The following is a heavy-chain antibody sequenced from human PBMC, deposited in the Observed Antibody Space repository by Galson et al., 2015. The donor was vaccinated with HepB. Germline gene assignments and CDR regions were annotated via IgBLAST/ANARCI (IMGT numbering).Heavy chain of an antibody. CDR2: IYHSGST. V-gene: IGHV4-4*02. CDR3: ARQGSSNYYYYGMDV. Sequence: SETLSLTCAVSGGSISSSNWWSWVRQPPGKGLEWIGEIYHSGSTNYNPSLKSRVTISVDKSKNQFSLKLSSVTAADTAVYYCARQGSSNYYYYGMDVWGQGTAVTVSS. D-gene: IGHD6-6*01. CDR1: GGSISSSNW. J-gene: IGHJ6*02.